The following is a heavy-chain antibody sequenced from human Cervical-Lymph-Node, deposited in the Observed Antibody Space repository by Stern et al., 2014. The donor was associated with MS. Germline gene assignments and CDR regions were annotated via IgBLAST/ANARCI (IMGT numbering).Heavy chain of an antibody. J-gene: IGHJ4*02. CDR3: ARGLDRAKVGY. Sequence: QVQLQQWGAGLLKPLETLSLTCAVSGGSFSGCCWNWIRQPPGKGLEWIGEISDDEGTNYNPSLRSRVTISLDSSNNQFSLNLASVTAADTAVYYCARGLDRAKVGYWGQGILVTVSS. CDR2: ISDDEGT. D-gene: IGHD1-26*01. V-gene: IGHV4-34*01. CDR1: GGSFSGCC.